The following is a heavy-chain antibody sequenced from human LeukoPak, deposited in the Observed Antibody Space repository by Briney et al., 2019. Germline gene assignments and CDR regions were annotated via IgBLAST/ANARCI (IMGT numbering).Heavy chain of an antibody. CDR2: INSDGSST. CDR3: ARVYDVNWGGFDY. Sequence: PGGSLRLSCAASGFTFSSYWMHWVRQAPGKGLVWVSRINSDGSSTSYADSVKGRFTISGDNAKNTLYLQMNSLRAEDTAVYYCARVYDVNWGGFDYWGQGTLVTVSS. CDR1: GFTFSSYW. J-gene: IGHJ4*02. D-gene: IGHD7-27*01. V-gene: IGHV3-74*01.